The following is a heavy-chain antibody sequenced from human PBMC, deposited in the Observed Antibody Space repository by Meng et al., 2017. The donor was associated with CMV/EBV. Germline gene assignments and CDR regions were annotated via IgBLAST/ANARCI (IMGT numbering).Heavy chain of an antibody. CDR2: INHSGST. J-gene: IGHJ5*02. V-gene: IGHV4-34*01. D-gene: IGHD5-18*01. Sequence: SETLSLTCAVYGGSFSGYYWSWIRQPPGKGLEWIGEINHSGSTNYNPSLKSRVTISVDTSKNQFSLKLSSVTAADTAVYYCARGTKSTLQPWRRYNWFDPWGQGTLVTVSS. CDR1: GGSFSGYY. CDR3: ARGTKSTLQPWRRYNWFDP.